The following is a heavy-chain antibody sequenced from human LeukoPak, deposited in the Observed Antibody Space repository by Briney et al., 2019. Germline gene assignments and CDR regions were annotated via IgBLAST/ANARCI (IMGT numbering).Heavy chain of an antibody. Sequence: PSETLSLTCTVSGGSISSGGYYWSWIRQPPGKGLEWIGYIYHSGSTYYNPSLKSRVTISVDRSKNQFSLKLSSVTAADTAVYYCARSIAGDYWGQGTLVTVSS. D-gene: IGHD6-13*01. V-gene: IGHV4-30-2*02. CDR1: GGSISSGGYY. CDR2: IYHSGST. CDR3: ARSIAGDY. J-gene: IGHJ4*02.